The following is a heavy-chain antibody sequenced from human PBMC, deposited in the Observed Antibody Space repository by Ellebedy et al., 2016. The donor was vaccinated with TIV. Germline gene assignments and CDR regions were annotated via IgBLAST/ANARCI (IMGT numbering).Heavy chain of an antibody. J-gene: IGHJ4*02. CDR2: IYYSGST. Sequence: SETLSLTCAVYGGSFSGYYWSWIRQPPGKGLEWIGYIYYSGSTNYNPSLKSRVTISVDTSKNQFSLELSSVTAADTAVYYCARVRGYYDSSGVFDYWGQGTLVTVSS. CDR1: GGSFSGYY. D-gene: IGHD3-22*01. V-gene: IGHV4-59*08. CDR3: ARVRGYYDSSGVFDY.